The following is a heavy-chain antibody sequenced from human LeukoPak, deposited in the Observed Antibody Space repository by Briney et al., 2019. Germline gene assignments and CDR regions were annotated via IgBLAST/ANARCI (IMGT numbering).Heavy chain of an antibody. CDR1: GFNFNYYA. V-gene: IGHV3-23*01. Sequence: GGSLILSCAASGFNFNYYAMHWVRQAPGKGLEWVSAISGSGGSTYYADSVKGRFTISRDNSKNTLYLQMNSLRAEDTAVYYCAKQYDYVWGSLDYWGQGTLVTVSS. D-gene: IGHD3-16*01. CDR2: ISGSGGST. CDR3: AKQYDYVWGSLDY. J-gene: IGHJ4*02.